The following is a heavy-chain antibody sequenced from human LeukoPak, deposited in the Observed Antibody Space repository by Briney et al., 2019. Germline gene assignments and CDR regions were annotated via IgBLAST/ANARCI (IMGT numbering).Heavy chain of an antibody. CDR2: INAGHGNT. D-gene: IGHD1-26*01. CDR3: ARGSALVGASFDY. Sequence: ASVKVSCKASGYTFTSYAIQWVRQAPGQRLEWMGWINAGHGNTRYSQKFQGRVTITRDTSASTSYMELSSLRSEDTAVYYCARGSALVGASFDYWGQGTLVTVSS. CDR1: GYTFTSYA. V-gene: IGHV1-3*01. J-gene: IGHJ4*02.